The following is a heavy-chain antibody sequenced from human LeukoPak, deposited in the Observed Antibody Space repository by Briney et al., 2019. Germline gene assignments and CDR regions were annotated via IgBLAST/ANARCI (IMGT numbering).Heavy chain of an antibody. CDR2: ISWDESTT. J-gene: IGHJ6*02. CDR1: GLSIGDNP. Sequence: GGSLRLSCAASGLSIGDNPMHWVRQAPGKGLEWVSLISWDESTTYYSDSVKGRFTVSRDSSKNSLYLQMSSLRTEDTALYYCARGPNRWWVVSRNWGMDVWGQGTTVTVSS. CDR3: ARGPNRWWVVSRNWGMDV. D-gene: IGHD2-15*01. V-gene: IGHV3-43*01.